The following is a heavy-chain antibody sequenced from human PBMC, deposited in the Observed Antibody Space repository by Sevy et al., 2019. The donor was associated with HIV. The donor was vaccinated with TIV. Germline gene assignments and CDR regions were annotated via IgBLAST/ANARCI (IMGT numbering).Heavy chain of an antibody. CDR2: IWYDGSNK. V-gene: IGHV3-33*01. CDR1: GFTFSSYG. J-gene: IGHJ6*02. Sequence: GGSLRLSCAASGFTFSSYGMHWVRQAPGKGLEWVAVIWYDGSNKYYADSVKGRFTISRDNSKNTLYLQMNGLRAEDTAVYYCAREGEKSDSVIVVVPAAPRRRYYYGMDVWGQGTTVTVSS. CDR3: AREGEKSDSVIVVVPAAPRRRYYYGMDV. D-gene: IGHD2-2*01.